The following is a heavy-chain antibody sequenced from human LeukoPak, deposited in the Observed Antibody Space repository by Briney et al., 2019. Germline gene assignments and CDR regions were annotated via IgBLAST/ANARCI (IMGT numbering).Heavy chain of an antibody. Sequence: GRSLRLSCAASGFTFSSYAMSWVRQAPGKGLEWVSAISGSGGSTYYADSVKGRFTISRDNSKNTLYLQMNSLRAEDTAVYYCARDPSSWPSGLWGRGTLVTVSS. CDR1: GFTFSSYA. V-gene: IGHV3-23*01. CDR2: ISGSGGST. CDR3: ARDPSSWPSGL. D-gene: IGHD6-13*01. J-gene: IGHJ2*01.